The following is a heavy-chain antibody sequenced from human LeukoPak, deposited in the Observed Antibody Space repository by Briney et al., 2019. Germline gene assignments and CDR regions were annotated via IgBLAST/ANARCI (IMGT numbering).Heavy chain of an antibody. J-gene: IGHJ3*02. CDR2: ISSSGSPI. CDR1: GFIFSTYE. V-gene: IGHV3-48*03. D-gene: IGHD4-17*01. CDR3: ARDLGDYVGYDAFDI. Sequence: GGSLRLSCAASGFIFSTYEMNWVRQAPGKGLEWVSYISSSGSPIYYADSVKGRFTISRDNAKNSLYLQMNSLRAEDTAVYFCARDLGDYVGYDAFDIWGRGTMDPVSS.